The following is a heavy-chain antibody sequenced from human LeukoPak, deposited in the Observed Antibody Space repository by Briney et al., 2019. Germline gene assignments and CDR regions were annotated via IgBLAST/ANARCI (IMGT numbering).Heavy chain of an antibody. CDR3: AKALSLTQYYWYGMDV. D-gene: IGHD3-10*01. CDR1: GFTFSTYA. CDR2: ISESDGRT. Sequence: GGSLRLSCAASGFTFSTYAMNWVRRAPGKGLEWVSGISESDGRTYYADSVKGRFTISRDNSKNTLYLQMNSLRVEDTAVYYCAKALSLTQYYWYGMDVWGQGTTVVVSS. J-gene: IGHJ6*02. V-gene: IGHV3-23*01.